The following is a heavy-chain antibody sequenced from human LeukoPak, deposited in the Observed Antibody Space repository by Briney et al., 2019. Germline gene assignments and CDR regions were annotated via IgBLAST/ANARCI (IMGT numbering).Heavy chain of an antibody. D-gene: IGHD6-19*01. J-gene: IGHJ2*01. CDR2: ISGYNFDT. CDR3: ARDPSNTSGWYQYFDA. Sequence: ASVKVSCKASGYTFTNYGIAWVRQAPGQGLEWMGWISGYNFDTNYAERVQGRVTMTTDTSTTTAYMELRSLRSDDTAVYYCARDPSNTSGWYQYFDAWGRGTLVSVSS. V-gene: IGHV1-18*01. CDR1: GYTFTNYG.